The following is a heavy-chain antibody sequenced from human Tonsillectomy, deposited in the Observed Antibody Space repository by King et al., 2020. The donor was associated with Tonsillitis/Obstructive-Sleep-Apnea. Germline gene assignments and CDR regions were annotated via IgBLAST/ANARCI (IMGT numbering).Heavy chain of an antibody. CDR2: IYSGGST. CDR1: GFTVSSNY. J-gene: IGHJ6*03. Sequence: VQLVESGGGLIQPGGSLRLSCAASGFTVSSNYMSWVRQAPGKGLEWVSVIYSGGSTYYADSVKGRFTISRDNSKNTVYLQMNSLRAEDTAVYYCARDPYPYNWKDGDYYYYMDVWGQGTTVTVS. V-gene: IGHV3-53*01. CDR3: ARDPYPYNWKDGDYYYYMDV. D-gene: IGHD1-20*01.